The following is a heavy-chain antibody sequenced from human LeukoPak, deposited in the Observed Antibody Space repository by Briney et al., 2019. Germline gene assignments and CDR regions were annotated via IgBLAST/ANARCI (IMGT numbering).Heavy chain of an antibody. Sequence: SETLSLTCAVYGGSFSGYYWSWIRQPPGKGLEWIGEINHSGSTNYNPSLKSRVTISVDTSKNQFSLKLSSVTAADTAVYYCARQRSLYYYDSSGYYNWGQGTLVTVSS. V-gene: IGHV4-34*01. D-gene: IGHD3-22*01. CDR3: ARQRSLYYYDSSGYYN. CDR2: INHSGST. CDR1: GGSFSGYY. J-gene: IGHJ4*02.